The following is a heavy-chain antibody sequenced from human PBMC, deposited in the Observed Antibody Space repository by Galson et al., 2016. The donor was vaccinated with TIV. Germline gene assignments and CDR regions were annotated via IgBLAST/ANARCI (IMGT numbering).Heavy chain of an antibody. CDR3: ARESYSDSSGYYFTYYYYGMDV. J-gene: IGHJ6*02. V-gene: IGHV1-2*02. Sequence: SVKVSCKASGYTFIGHCLHWVRQAPGQGLEWMGWINPNSGGTEFAQKFQGRVTMTRDPSTGTVYMELSRLRSDDTAVYFCARESYSDSSGYYFTYYYYGMDVWGQGTTVTVSS. CDR2: INPNSGGT. CDR1: GYTFIGHC. D-gene: IGHD3-22*01.